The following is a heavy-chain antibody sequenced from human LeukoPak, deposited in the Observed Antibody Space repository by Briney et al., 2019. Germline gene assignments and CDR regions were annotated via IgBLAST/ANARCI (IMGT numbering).Heavy chain of an antibody. CDR1: GFAFSDYW. CDR2: IKQDGSEK. CDR3: ARRGGSSSRRSPIDY. Sequence: GGSLRLSCAASGFAFSDYWMTWVRQAPGKGPEWVANIKQDGSEKYYVDSVRGRFTISRDNAKNSLFLQMNSLRVEDTAVYYCARRGGSSSRRSPIDYWGQGTLVTVSS. V-gene: IGHV3-7*01. J-gene: IGHJ4*02. D-gene: IGHD6-6*01.